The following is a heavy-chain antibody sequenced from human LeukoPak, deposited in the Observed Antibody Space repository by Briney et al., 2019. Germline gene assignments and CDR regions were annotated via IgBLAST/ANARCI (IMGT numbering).Heavy chain of an antibody. D-gene: IGHD3-10*01. V-gene: IGHV3-23*05. CDR3: ANRIRGSAY. CDR2: IDESGYKT. J-gene: IGHJ4*02. CDR1: GFIFSGYD. Sequence: GGSLRLSCEASGFIFSGYDLSWVRQAPGKGLEWVSDIDESGYKTYYADSVKGRFTISRDNSKDTLYLHMNSLRVEDTAIYYCANRIRGSAYWGQGTLVTVSS.